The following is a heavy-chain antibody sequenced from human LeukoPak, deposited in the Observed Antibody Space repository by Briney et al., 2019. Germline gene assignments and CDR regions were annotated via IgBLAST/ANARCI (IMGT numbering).Heavy chain of an antibody. Sequence: SETLSLTCVVCNGSISSSNWWSWVRQPPGKGLEWIGYIYHSGSTYYNPSLKSRVTISVDRSKNQFSLKLSSVTAADTAVYYCARGPQQLVVAWGQGTLVTVSS. CDR1: NGSISSSNW. CDR3: ARGPQQLVVA. CDR2: IYHSGST. D-gene: IGHD6-6*01. J-gene: IGHJ5*02. V-gene: IGHV4-4*02.